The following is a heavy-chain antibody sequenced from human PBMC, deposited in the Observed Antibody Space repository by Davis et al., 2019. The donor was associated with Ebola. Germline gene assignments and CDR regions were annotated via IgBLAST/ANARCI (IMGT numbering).Heavy chain of an antibody. CDR1: GFTFSSYS. V-gene: IGHV3-48*01. CDR3: AKDTPHIVVVPAAIADY. CDR2: ISSSSSTI. Sequence: GESLKISCAASGFTFSSYSMNWVRQAPGKGLEWVSYISSSSSTIYYADSVKGRFTISRDNSKNTLYLQMNSLRAEDTAVYYCAKDTPHIVVVPAAIADYWGQGTLVTVSS. J-gene: IGHJ4*02. D-gene: IGHD2-2*01.